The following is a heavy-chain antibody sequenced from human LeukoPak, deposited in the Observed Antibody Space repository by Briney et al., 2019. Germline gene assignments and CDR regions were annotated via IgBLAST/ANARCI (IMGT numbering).Heavy chain of an antibody. CDR1: GYTLTELS. D-gene: IGHD2-2*01. J-gene: IGHJ4*02. Sequence: GASVKVSCKVSGYTLTELSMHWVRQAPGKGLEWMGGFDPEDGETIYAQKFQGRVTMTEDTSTDTAYTELSSLRSEDTAVYYCATGLYCSSTSCSFDYWGQGTLVTVSS. CDR2: FDPEDGET. CDR3: ATGLYCSSTSCSFDY. V-gene: IGHV1-24*01.